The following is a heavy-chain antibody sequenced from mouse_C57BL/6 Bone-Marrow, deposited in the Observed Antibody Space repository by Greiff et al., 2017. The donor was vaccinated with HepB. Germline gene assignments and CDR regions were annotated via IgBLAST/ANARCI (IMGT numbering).Heavy chain of an antibody. D-gene: IGHD2-3*01. Sequence: VQLQESGAELARPGASVKLSCKASGYTFTSYGISWVKQRTGQGLEWIGEIDPSDSYTNYNQKFKGKSTLTVDKSSSTAYMQLSSLTSEDSAVYYCARYGWLPWYFDVWGTGTTVTVSS. CDR3: ARYGWLPWYFDV. V-gene: IGHV1-69*01. CDR2: IDPSDSYT. CDR1: GYTFTSYG. J-gene: IGHJ1*03.